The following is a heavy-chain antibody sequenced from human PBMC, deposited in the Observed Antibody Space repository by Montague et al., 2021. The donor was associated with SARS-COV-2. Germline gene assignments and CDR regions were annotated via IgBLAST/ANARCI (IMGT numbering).Heavy chain of an antibody. CDR3: ARDREITMVRGAPLYGMDV. CDR1: GFTFSSYA. V-gene: IGHV3-30-3*01. J-gene: IGHJ6*02. CDR2: ISYDGSNK. D-gene: IGHD3-10*01. Sequence: SLRLSCAASGFTFSSYAMHWVRQAPGKGLEWVAVISYDGSNKYYADSVKGRFTISRDNSKNTLYLQMNGLRAEDTAVYYCARDREITMVRGAPLYGMDVWGQGTTVTVSS.